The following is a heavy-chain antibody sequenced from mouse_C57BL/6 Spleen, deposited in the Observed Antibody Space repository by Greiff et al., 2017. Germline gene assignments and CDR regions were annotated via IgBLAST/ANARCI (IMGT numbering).Heavy chain of an antibody. CDR2: IHPNSCST. CDR3: ARYDGYYAMDD. D-gene: IGHD2-3*01. V-gene: IGHV1-64*01. J-gene: IGHJ4*01. Sequence: QVQLQQPGAELVKPGASVTLSCKASGYTFTSYWVHWVQQRPGQGLEWIGMIHPNSCSTNYNVKLKSKATQTVDKSSSSAYMQLSSLTSEVSAVYYCARYDGYYAMDDWGQGTSVTVSS. CDR1: GYTFTSYW.